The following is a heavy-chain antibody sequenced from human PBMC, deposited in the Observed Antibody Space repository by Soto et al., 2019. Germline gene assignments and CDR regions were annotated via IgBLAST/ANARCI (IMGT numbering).Heavy chain of an antibody. CDR2: INTGNGNT. J-gene: IGHJ3*02. V-gene: IGHV1-3*04. CDR1: GYTFTNYP. CDR3: AREPVTTNTFDI. Sequence: HVQLVQSGAEVKKPGASVKVSCKASGYTFTNYPMHWVRQAPGQRLEWMGWINTGNGNTKYSQKFQGRVTITRDTSASTAYMELSSLRSEDTAVYYCAREPVTTNTFDIWGQGTMVTFSS. D-gene: IGHD4-17*01.